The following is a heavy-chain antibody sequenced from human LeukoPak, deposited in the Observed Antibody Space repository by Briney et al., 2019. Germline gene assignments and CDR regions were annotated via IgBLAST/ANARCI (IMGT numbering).Heavy chain of an antibody. CDR2: IYYSGST. Sequence: PSETLSLTCTVSGGSISSSSYYWGWIRQPPGKGLEWIGSIYYSGSTYYNPSLKSRVAISVDTSKNQFSLKLSSVTAADTAVYYCARHKGATWIQEADAFDIWGQGTMVTVSS. D-gene: IGHD1-26*01. CDR3: ARHKGATWIQEADAFDI. CDR1: GGSISSSSYY. J-gene: IGHJ3*02. V-gene: IGHV4-39*01.